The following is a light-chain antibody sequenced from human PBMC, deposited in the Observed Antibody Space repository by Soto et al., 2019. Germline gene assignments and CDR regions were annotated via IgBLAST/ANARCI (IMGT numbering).Light chain of an antibody. V-gene: IGKV1-27*01. CDR2: AAS. J-gene: IGKJ3*01. CDR3: QKYNGVLLT. CDR1: QAIGNY. Sequence: DIQVTQFPSSLSASVGDRITITCRASQAIGNYLAWYQQKPGKVPKLLIYAASTLQPGVPSRFSGSRSGTDFTLTVSSLQPEDVATYFCQKYNGVLLTFGPGTKVEIK.